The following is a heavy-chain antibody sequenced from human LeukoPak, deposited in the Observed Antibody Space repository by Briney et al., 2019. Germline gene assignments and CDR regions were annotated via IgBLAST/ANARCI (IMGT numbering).Heavy chain of an antibody. CDR1: GYTFTGFY. CDR2: INPNSGGT. J-gene: IGHJ4*02. CDR3: ARDPAHSGVRGVITLFDY. D-gene: IGHD3-10*01. Sequence: GASVKVSCKASGYTFTGFYMHWVRQAPGQGLEWMGWINPNSGGTNYAQKFQGRVTMTRDTSISTAYMELSRLRSDDTAVYYCARDPAHSGVRGVITLFDYWGQGTLVTVSS. V-gene: IGHV1-2*02.